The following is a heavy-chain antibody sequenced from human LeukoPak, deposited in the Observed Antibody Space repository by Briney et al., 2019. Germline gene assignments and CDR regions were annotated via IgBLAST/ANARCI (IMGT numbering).Heavy chain of an antibody. J-gene: IGHJ4*02. CDR1: GFTFSGYE. V-gene: IGHV3-48*03. CDR2: ISSSGSTI. CDR3: ARGTPRGTMVRGVIDY. D-gene: IGHD3-10*01. Sequence: GGSLRLSCAASGFTFSGYEMIWVRQAPGKGLEWVSYISSSGSTIYYADSVKGRFTISRDNAKNTLYLQMNSLRAEDTAVYYCARGTPRGTMVRGVIDYWGQGTLVTVSS.